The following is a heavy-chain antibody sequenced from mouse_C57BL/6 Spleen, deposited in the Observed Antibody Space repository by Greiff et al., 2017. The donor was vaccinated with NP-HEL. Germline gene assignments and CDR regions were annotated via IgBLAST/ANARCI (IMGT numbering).Heavy chain of an antibody. Sequence: VQLQQSGAELVKPGASVKLSCTASGFNIKDYYMHWVKQRTEQGLEWIGRIDPEDGETKYAPNFQGKATITADTSSNTAYLQLSSLTSEDTAVYYCARSGTHFDYGGQGTTLTVSS. CDR3: ARSGTHFDY. J-gene: IGHJ2*01. D-gene: IGHD4-1*01. V-gene: IGHV14-2*01. CDR1: GFNIKDYY. CDR2: IDPEDGET.